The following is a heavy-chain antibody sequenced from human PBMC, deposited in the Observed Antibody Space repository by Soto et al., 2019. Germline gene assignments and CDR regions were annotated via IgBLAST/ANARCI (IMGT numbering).Heavy chain of an antibody. CDR3: ARDVVVVAAGVYYFDY. Sequence: SETLSLTCTVSGGSISSYYWSWIRQPAGKGLEWIGRIYTSGSTNYNPSLKSRVTMSVDTPKNQFSLKLSSVTAADTAVYYCARDVVVVAAGVYYFDYWGQGTLVTVSS. V-gene: IGHV4-4*07. J-gene: IGHJ4*02. D-gene: IGHD2-15*01. CDR1: GGSISSYY. CDR2: IYTSGST.